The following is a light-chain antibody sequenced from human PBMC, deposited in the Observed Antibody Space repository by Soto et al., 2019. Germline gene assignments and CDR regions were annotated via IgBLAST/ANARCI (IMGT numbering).Light chain of an antibody. V-gene: IGKV1-39*01. J-gene: IGKJ2*01. CDR3: QPSYRIPYT. Sequence: DIQMTQSPSSLSVSIGDRITITCRSSQSISVYLNWYQKKPGTPPKLLIYAASNLQSGVPSRLIGSGSGTNFTLTISSLQPEDFASYYCQPSYRIPYTFGQGTKLEI. CDR2: AAS. CDR1: QSISVY.